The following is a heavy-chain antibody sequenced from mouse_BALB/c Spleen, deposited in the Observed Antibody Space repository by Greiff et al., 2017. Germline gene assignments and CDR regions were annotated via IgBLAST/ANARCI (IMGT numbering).Heavy chain of an antibody. CDR2: IDPANGNT. V-gene: IGHV14-3*02. J-gene: IGHJ4*01. CDR3: ARRDMVYAMDY. D-gene: IGHD3-3*01. CDR1: GFNIKDTY. Sequence: EVQLVESGAELVKPGASVKLSCTASGFNIKDTYMHWVKQRPEQGLEWIGRIDPANGNTKYDPKFQGKATITADTSSNTAYLQLSSLTSEDTAVYYCARRDMVYAMDYWGQGTSVTVSS.